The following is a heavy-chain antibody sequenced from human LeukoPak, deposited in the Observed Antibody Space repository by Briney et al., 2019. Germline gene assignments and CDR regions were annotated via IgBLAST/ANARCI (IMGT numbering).Heavy chain of an antibody. V-gene: IGHV3-11*04. CDR1: GFTLSDYY. D-gene: IGHD5-24*01. CDR2: ISSSGSTI. CDR3: ARVEMATITFDY. Sequence: GGSLRLSCAASGFTLSDYYMSWIRQAPGKGLEWVSYISSSGSTIYYADSVKGRFTISRDNAKNSLYLQMNSLRAEDTAVYYCARVEMATITFDYWGQGTLVTVSS. J-gene: IGHJ4*02.